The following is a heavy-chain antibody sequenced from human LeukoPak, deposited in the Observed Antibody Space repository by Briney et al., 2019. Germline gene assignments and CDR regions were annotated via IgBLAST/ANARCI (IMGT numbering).Heavy chain of an antibody. V-gene: IGHV3-11*01. J-gene: IGHJ4*02. Sequence: PGGSLTLSCVPSGFTFSDYYMSCIRQTPGDGREWLGYISTSATSIDYADSVRGRFAACRDNGKSSLLLQMSRLRAEDTAIYYCVRVKGGWLGEKAKDDLGQETLVTVSP. CDR3: VRVKGGWLGEKAKDD. CDR1: GFTFSDYY. CDR2: ISTSATSI. D-gene: IGHD5-24*01.